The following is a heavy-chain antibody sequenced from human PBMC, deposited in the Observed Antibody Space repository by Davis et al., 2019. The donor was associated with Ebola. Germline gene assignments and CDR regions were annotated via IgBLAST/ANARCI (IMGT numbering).Heavy chain of an antibody. D-gene: IGHD3-3*02. CDR3: AKGPFVAFD. CDR2: ITHSGST. J-gene: IGHJ4*02. Sequence: AGSLTLSCDVSGGSLTGHYWSWIRQAPGKGLEWIGEITHSGSTDYNPTLRGRVSISVATSKNAFSLKMTSVTAADTAMYYCAKGPFVAFDWGQGTLVTVSS. CDR1: GGSLTGHY. V-gene: IGHV4-34*01.